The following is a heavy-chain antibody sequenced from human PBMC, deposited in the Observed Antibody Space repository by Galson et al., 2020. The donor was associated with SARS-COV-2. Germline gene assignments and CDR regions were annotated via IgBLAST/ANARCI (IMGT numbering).Heavy chain of an antibody. Sequence: SETLSLTCTVSGGSISSSNYSWGWVRQPPGEGLEWIGSIYYTESNYYNPSLTSRVTMSVDTSRNQFSLKLSSVTAADTAVYYCARQILTGYYSFYYFDFWGQGTLVTVSS. CDR1: GGSISSSNYS. CDR2: IYYTESN. J-gene: IGHJ4*02. CDR3: ARQILTGYYSFYYFDF. D-gene: IGHD3-9*01. V-gene: IGHV4-39*01.